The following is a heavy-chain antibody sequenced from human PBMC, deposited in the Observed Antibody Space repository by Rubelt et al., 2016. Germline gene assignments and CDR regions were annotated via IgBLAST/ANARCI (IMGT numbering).Heavy chain of an antibody. Sequence: QVQLQESGPGLVKPSETLSLTCTVSGGSISSYYWSWIRQPAGKGLEWNGRIYTSGSTNSNPSLKSRDTMSVDKSKNQFALKRSSVTAADTAVYYCAREGPEYCTNGVCYTLWYFDLWGRGTLVTVSS. CDR1: GGSISSYY. J-gene: IGHJ2*01. CDR2: IYTSGST. CDR3: AREGPEYCTNGVCYTLWYFDL. V-gene: IGHV4-4*07. D-gene: IGHD2-8*01.